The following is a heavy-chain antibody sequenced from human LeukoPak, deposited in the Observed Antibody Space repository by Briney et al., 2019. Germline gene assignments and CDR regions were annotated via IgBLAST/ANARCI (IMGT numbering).Heavy chain of an antibody. CDR1: GFTVGSNY. V-gene: IGHV3-53*01. D-gene: IGHD6-19*01. Sequence: PGGSLRLSCAASGFTVGSNYMSWVRQAPGKGLEWVSVIYSGGSTYYADSVKGRFTISRDNSKNTLYLQMNSLRAEDTAVYYCATHSSGWHHDAFDIWGQGTMVTVSS. J-gene: IGHJ3*02. CDR3: ATHSSGWHHDAFDI. CDR2: IYSGGST.